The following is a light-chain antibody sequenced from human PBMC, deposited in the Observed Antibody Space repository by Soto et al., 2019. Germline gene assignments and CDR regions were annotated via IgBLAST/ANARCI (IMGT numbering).Light chain of an antibody. Sequence: DPQMTQSPSTLSASVGDTVTITCRASQSISNWLAWYQQKPGQAPKLLIHKASTLESGVPSRFSGSGSGTEFTLTISSLQPDDFATFYCQQYDRFPYTFGQGTKLEIK. CDR2: KAS. CDR1: QSISNW. V-gene: IGKV1-5*03. J-gene: IGKJ2*01. CDR3: QQYDRFPYT.